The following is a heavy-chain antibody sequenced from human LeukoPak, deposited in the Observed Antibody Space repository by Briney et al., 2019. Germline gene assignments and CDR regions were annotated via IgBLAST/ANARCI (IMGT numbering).Heavy chain of an antibody. D-gene: IGHD3-9*01. CDR2: IYHSGST. Sequence: SGTLSLTCAASGGSISSSYWWSWVRQPPGKGLEWIGEIYHSGSTNYNPSLKSRVTISVDKSKNQFSLKLSSVTAADTAVYFCARHYILTGYSIYFDYWGQGTLVTVSS. CDR3: ARHYILTGYSIYFDY. CDR1: GGSISSSYW. V-gene: IGHV4-4*02. J-gene: IGHJ4*02.